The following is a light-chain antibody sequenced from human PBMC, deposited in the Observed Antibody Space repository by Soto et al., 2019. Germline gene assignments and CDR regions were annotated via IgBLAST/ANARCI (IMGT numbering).Light chain of an antibody. CDR2: DAS. V-gene: IGKV3-11*01. CDR3: PQRVDWLT. J-gene: IGKJ4*01. CDR1: QSVSIY. Sequence: EIVLTQSPATLSLSPGERATLSCRASQSVSIYLAWYQQKPGQAPRLLIYDASNRATGSPVRFSGSGSGTDFALTSSSLEPEDVAVDYCPQRVDWLTFGGGTRVEIQ.